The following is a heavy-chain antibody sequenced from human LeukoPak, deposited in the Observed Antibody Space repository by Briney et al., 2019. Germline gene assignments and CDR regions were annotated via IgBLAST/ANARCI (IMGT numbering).Heavy chain of an antibody. D-gene: IGHD3-3*01. Sequence: GGSLRLSCAASGFTFSSYWMSWVRQAPGKGLEWVANIKQDGSEKYYVDSVKGRFTISRDNAKNSLYLQMNSLRAEDTAVYYCARGFRDYYYYYGMDVWGQGTTVTVSS. V-gene: IGHV3-7*03. CDR2: IKQDGSEK. CDR3: ARGFRDYYYYYGMDV. J-gene: IGHJ6*02. CDR1: GFTFSSYW.